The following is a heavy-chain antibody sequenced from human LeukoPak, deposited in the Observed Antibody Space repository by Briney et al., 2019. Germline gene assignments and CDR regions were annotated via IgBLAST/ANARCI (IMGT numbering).Heavy chain of an antibody. J-gene: IGHJ5*02. D-gene: IGHD3-22*01. CDR3: ARALTYYYDSSGYGPFDP. CDR2: INPNSGGT. Sequence: ASVEVSCKASGYTFTGYYMHWVRQAPGQGLEWMGWINPNSGGTNYAQKFQGRVTMTRDTSISTAYMELSRLRSDDTAVYYCARALTYYYDSSGYGPFDPWGQGTLVTVSS. V-gene: IGHV1-2*02. CDR1: GYTFTGYY.